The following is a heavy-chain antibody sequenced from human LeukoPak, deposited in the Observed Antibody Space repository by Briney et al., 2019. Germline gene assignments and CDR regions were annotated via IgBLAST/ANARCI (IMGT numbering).Heavy chain of an antibody. J-gene: IGHJ4*02. Sequence: ASVKVSCKASGYTFTDYYMHWVRQAPGQGLEWIGWINPNSGGTNFAQKFQGRVTMTRDTSISTAYMELSRLRSDDTAVYYCARVRRSGYDWSGFDYWGQGTLVTVSS. D-gene: IGHD5-12*01. V-gene: IGHV1-2*02. CDR1: GYTFTDYY. CDR3: ARVRRSGYDWSGFDY. CDR2: INPNSGGT.